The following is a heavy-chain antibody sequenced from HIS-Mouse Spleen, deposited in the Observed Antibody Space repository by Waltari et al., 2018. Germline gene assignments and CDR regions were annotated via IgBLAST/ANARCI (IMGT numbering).Heavy chain of an antibody. J-gene: IGHJ4*02. CDR1: GFTFDDYA. D-gene: IGHD3-22*01. V-gene: IGHV3-9*01. CDR3: AKGHSSDLDY. CDR2: ISWNSGSI. Sequence: EVQLVESGGGLVQPGRSLRLSCAASGFTFDDYAMHWVRQAPGKGLEWVSGISWNSGSIGYADSVKGRFTISRDNAKNSLYLQMNSLRAEDTALYYCAKGHSSDLDYWGQGTLVTVSS.